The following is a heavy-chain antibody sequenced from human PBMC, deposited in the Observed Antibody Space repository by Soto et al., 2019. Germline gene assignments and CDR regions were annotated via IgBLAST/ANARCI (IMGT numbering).Heavy chain of an antibody. J-gene: IGHJ4*02. CDR2: VSYDGSKQ. CDR1: GFTFSNYA. CDR3: ARDRVYYYDNSGYYNFHF. V-gene: IGHV3-30-3*01. Sequence: QVQLVESGGGVVQPGRSLRVSCAASGFTFSNYAMHWVRQAPGKGLEGVAVVSYDGSKQFYAVSVEGRFTISRDSSKSTLYLHMDNLRDEDTDVYYCARDRVYYYDNSGYYNFHFWGQGTLVTVSS. D-gene: IGHD3-22*01.